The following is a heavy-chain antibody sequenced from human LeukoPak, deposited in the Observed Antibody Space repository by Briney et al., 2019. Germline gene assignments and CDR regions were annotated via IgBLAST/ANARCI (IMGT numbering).Heavy chain of an antibody. CDR1: GYTSTGYY. V-gene: IGHV1-2*02. D-gene: IGHD4/OR15-4a*01. Sequence: GASVKVSCKASGYTSTGYYMHWVRQAPGQGLEWMGWINPNSGGTNYEQKFQGRVTMTRDTSISTAYMELSRLRSDDTAVYFCARDSLGANYWFDPWGQGTLVIVSS. CDR3: ARDSLGANYWFDP. CDR2: INPNSGGT. J-gene: IGHJ5*02.